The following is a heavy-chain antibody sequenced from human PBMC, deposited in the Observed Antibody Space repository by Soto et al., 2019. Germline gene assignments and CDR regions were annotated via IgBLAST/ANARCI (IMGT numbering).Heavy chain of an antibody. D-gene: IGHD3-10*01. V-gene: IGHV1-8*01. Sequence: ASVKVSCKASGYTFTSYDINWVRQATGQGLEWMGWMNPNSGNTGYAQKFQGRVTMTRNTSISTAYMELSSLRSEDTAVYYCARMRTMVRGVTLGYWGQGTLVTVSS. J-gene: IGHJ4*02. CDR1: GYTFTSYD. CDR3: ARMRTMVRGVTLGY. CDR2: MNPNSGNT.